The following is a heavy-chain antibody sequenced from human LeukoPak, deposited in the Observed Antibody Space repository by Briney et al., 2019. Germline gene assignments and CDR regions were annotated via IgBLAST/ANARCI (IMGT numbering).Heavy chain of an antibody. Sequence: ASVKVSCKASGGTLSSYAISWVRQAPGQGLEWMGGIIPIFGTTNYAQKFQDRVTITADKSTSTAYMELSSLRSEDTAVYYCARVVGLTGYSSSWYSGYYYYMDVWGKGTTVTVSS. CDR3: ARVVGLTGYSSSWYSGYYYYMDV. CDR2: IIPIFGTT. D-gene: IGHD6-13*01. CDR1: GGTLSSYA. J-gene: IGHJ6*03. V-gene: IGHV1-69*06.